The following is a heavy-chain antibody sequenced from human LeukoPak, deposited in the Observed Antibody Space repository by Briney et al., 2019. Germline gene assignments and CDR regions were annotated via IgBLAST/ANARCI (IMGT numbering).Heavy chain of an antibody. D-gene: IGHD1-26*01. CDR3: AKVRWELPPYFDY. CDR2: ISSSGSTI. V-gene: IGHV3-11*01. CDR1: GFTFSDYY. Sequence: PGGSLRLSCAASGFTFSDYYMSWIRQAPGKGLEWVSYISSSGSTIYYADSVKGRFTISRDNSKNTLYLQMNSLRAEDTAVYYCAKVRWELPPYFDYWGQGTLVTVSS. J-gene: IGHJ4*02.